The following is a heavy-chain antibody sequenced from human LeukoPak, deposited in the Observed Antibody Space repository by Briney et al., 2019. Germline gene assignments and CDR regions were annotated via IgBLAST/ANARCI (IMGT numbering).Heavy chain of an antibody. CDR3: ARLLEPPYYFDY. CDR1: GGSISSSSYY. D-gene: IGHD1-14*01. J-gene: IGHJ4*02. V-gene: IGHV4-39*01. Sequence: SETLSLTCTVSGGSISSSSYYWGWIRQPPGKGLEWIGSIYYSGSTYYNPSLKSRVTISVDTSKNQFSLKLSSVTAADTAVYYCARLLEPPYYFDYWGQGTLVTVSS. CDR2: IYYSGST.